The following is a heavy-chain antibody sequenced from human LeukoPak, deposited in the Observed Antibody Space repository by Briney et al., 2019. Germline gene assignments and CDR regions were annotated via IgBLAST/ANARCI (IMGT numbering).Heavy chain of an antibody. J-gene: IGHJ4*02. CDR3: ARGWDYDSGGRPTAYVY. D-gene: IGHD3-22*01. CDR1: GGTLINYA. V-gene: IGHV1-69*13. Sequence: ASVKVSCKASGGTLINYAINWVRQAPGPGLEWMGGIIPLFGTANYAQKFQGRVTITADESTSTVYMELKSLKSEDTAVYYCARGWDYDSGGRPTAYVYWGQGTLVTVSS. CDR2: IIPLFGTA.